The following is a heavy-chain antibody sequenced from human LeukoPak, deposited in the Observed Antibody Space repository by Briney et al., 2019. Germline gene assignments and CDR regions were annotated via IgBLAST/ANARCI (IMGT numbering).Heavy chain of an antibody. CDR3: ARDKDSIQPWF. J-gene: IGHJ4*02. CDR2: IYYSGST. D-gene: IGHD5-18*01. V-gene: IGHV4-59*01. CDR1: GGSISSYY. Sequence: PSETLSLTCTVSGGSISSYYWSWIRQPPGKGLEWIGYIYYSGSTNYNPSLKSRVTISVDTSKNQFSLKLSSVTAADTAVYYCARDKDSIQPWFWGQGTLVTVSS.